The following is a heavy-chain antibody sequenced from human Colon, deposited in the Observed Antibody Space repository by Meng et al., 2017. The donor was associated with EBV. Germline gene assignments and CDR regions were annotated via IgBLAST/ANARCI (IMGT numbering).Heavy chain of an antibody. Sequence: QVQLQQWGAGLLKPSETLSLTCTVYGGSFSDSYWTWIRQPPGKGLEWIGEINHVGSTTYNPSLKSRVTISVDTSKNQFSLKLSSVTAADAAVYYCASSDCSGGTCYLDCWGQGTLVTSPQ. J-gene: IGHJ4*02. CDR2: INHVGST. CDR1: GGSFSDSY. CDR3: ASSDCSGGTCYLDC. D-gene: IGHD2-15*01. V-gene: IGHV4-34*01.